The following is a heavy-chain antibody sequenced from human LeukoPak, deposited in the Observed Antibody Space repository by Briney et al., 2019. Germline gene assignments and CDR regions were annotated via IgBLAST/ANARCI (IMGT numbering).Heavy chain of an antibody. J-gene: IGHJ4*02. V-gene: IGHV3-30*18. Sequence: GRSLRLSCAASGFTVSTYGMHWVRQAPDKGLEWVAVISNDGSNKYYADSVKGRFTISRDNSKNTLYLQMNSLRAEDSAVYYCAKGEYTYGPGCFDYWGQGTLVTVSS. CDR3: AKGEYTYGPGCFDY. CDR2: ISNDGSNK. D-gene: IGHD3-10*01. CDR1: GFTVSTYG.